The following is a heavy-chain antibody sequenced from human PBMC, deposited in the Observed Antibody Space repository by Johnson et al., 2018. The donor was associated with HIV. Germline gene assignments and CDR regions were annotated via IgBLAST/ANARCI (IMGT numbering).Heavy chain of an antibody. Sequence: VQLVESGGGLVQPGGSLRLSCAASGFTFSSYWMSWVRQAPGKGLEWVANIKQDGSEKYYVDSVKGRFTISRDNAKNSLYLQMNSLRAEDTAVYYCARERFLEWFGAFDIWGQGTMVTVYS. CDR2: IKQDGSEK. CDR1: GFTFSSYW. CDR3: ARERFLEWFGAFDI. D-gene: IGHD3-3*01. V-gene: IGHV3-7*05. J-gene: IGHJ3*02.